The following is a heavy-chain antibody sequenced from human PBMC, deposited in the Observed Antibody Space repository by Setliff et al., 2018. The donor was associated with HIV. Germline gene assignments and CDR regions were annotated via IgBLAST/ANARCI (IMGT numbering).Heavy chain of an antibody. Sequence: RLSCAASGFTFSSYSMNWVRQAPGKGLEWVSYISSSSSYTHYADSGKGRFTISRDNAKNSLYLQMNSLTAEDTAVYYCARDVSWRVRTYIDYWGQGALVTVSS. V-gene: IGHV3-21*01. CDR3: ARDVSWRVRTYIDY. J-gene: IGHJ4*02. CDR1: GFTFSSYS. D-gene: IGHD3-3*01. CDR2: ISSSSSYT.